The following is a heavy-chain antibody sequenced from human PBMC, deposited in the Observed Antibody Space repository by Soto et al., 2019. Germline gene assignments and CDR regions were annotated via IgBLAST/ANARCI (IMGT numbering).Heavy chain of an antibody. Sequence: GGSLRLSCAASGFTFSSYGMHWVRQAPGKGLGWVAVISYDGSNKYYADSVKGRFTISRHNSKNTLYLQMNRLRAEDTAVYYCAKDFSGIAAAGSIFDYWGQGTLVTVSS. CDR1: GFTFSSYG. CDR2: ISYDGSNK. CDR3: AKDFSGIAAAGSIFDY. D-gene: IGHD6-13*01. J-gene: IGHJ4*02. V-gene: IGHV3-30*18.